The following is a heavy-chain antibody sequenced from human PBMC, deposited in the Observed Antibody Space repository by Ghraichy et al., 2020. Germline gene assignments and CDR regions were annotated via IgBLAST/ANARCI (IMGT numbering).Heavy chain of an antibody. CDR3: ARVTRIQLWFMDSYYYDSSGYNYFDY. D-gene: IGHD3-22*01. J-gene: IGHJ4*02. CDR2: INHSGST. V-gene: IGHV4-34*01. Sequence: SLTCAVYGGSFSGYYWSWIRQPPGKGLEWIGEINHSGSTNYNPSLKSRVTISVDTSKNQFSLKLSSVTAADTAVYYCARVTRIQLWFMDSYYYDSSGYNYFDYWGQGTLVTVSS. CDR1: GGSFSGYY.